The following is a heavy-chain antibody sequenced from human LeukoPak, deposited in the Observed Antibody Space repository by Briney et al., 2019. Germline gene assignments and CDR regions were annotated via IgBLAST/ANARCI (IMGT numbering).Heavy chain of an antibody. Sequence: GGSLRLSCAASGFTFSNYAMSWVRQAPGRGLEWVSVLTGSGTTTFYADSVKGRFNISRDNSKNTLYLQMNSLRAGDTAVYFCAKTQGYSGYDSEFVKWGQGTLVSVSS. CDR2: LTGSGTTT. D-gene: IGHD5-12*01. J-gene: IGHJ4*02. CDR3: AKTQGYSGYDSEFVK. V-gene: IGHV3-23*01. CDR1: GFTFSNYA.